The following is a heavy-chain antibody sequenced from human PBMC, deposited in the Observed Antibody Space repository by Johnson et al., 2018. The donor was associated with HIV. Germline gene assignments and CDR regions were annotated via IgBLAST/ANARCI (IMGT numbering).Heavy chain of an antibody. D-gene: IGHD3-22*01. CDR1: GFTFSSYG. CDR3: TTGVDDYDSRVASFDI. V-gene: IGHV3-49*04. CDR2: IKSKTDGGTT. J-gene: IGHJ3*02. Sequence: VQLVESGGGVVQPGRSLRLSCAASGFTFSSYGMHWVRQAPGKGLEWVGRIKSKTDGGTTEYAASVKGRFSISRDDYKSIAYLQMNSLKTEDTAVYYCTTGVDDYDSRVASFDIWGQGTMVTVSS.